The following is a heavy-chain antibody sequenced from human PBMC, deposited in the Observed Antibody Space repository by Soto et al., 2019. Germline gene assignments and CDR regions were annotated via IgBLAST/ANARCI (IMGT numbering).Heavy chain of an antibody. J-gene: IGHJ5*02. D-gene: IGHD3-10*01. CDR2: IYYSGST. V-gene: IGHV4-31*03. Sequence: SETLSLTCTVSGGSISSGGYYWSWIRQHPGKGLEWIGYIYYSGSTYYNPSLKSRVTISVDTSKNQFSLKLSSVTAADTAVYYCARDRTYGSGSYYPNHDNWFDPWGQGTLVTVSS. CDR1: GGSISSGGYY. CDR3: ARDRTYGSGSYYPNHDNWFDP.